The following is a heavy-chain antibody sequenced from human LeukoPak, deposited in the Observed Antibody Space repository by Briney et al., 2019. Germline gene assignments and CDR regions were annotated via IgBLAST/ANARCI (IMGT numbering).Heavy chain of an antibody. CDR1: GFTFSSYG. D-gene: IGHD3-3*01. J-gene: IGHJ4*02. CDR3: ARGWRTFDY. V-gene: IGHV3-33*01. Sequence: GRSLRLSCAASGFTFSSYGMHWVRQAPGKGLEWVAAIWYDGSNKYYADSVKGRFTISRDNSKNTLYLQMNSLRAEDTAVYYCARGWRTFDYWGQGTLVTVSS. CDR2: IWYDGSNK.